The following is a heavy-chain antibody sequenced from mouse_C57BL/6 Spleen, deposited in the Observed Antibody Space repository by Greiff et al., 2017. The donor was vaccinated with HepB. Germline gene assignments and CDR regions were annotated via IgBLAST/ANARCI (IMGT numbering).Heavy chain of an antibody. CDR2: IDPETGGT. CDR1: GYTFTDYE. J-gene: IGHJ1*03. D-gene: IGHD2-1*01. V-gene: IGHV1-15*01. CDR3: ISYGNYAYFDV. Sequence: QVQLVESGAELVRPGASVTLSCKASGYTFTDYEMHWVKQTPVHGLEWIGAIDPETGGTAYNQKFKGKAILTADKSSSTAYMELRSLTSEDSAVYYCISYGNYAYFDVWGTGTTVTVSS.